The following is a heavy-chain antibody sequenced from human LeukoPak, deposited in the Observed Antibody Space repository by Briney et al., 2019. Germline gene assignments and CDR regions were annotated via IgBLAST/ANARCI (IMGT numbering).Heavy chain of an antibody. D-gene: IGHD2-15*01. V-gene: IGHV5-51*01. CDR3: ARRGAGYCSGFSCYYFDY. Sequence: GESLKISCKGSGYSFTNYWIGWVRQMPGKGLEWMGTIFPGDSDTRYSPSFQGQVTISADKSISTAYLQWSSLKASDTAMYYCARRGAGYCSGFSCYYFDYWGQGTLVTVSS. J-gene: IGHJ4*02. CDR2: IFPGDSDT. CDR1: GYSFTNYW.